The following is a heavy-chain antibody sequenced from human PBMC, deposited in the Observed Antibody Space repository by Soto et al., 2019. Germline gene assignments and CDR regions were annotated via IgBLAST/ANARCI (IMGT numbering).Heavy chain of an antibody. J-gene: IGHJ6*02. V-gene: IGHV1-69*13. Sequence: SVKVSCKASGGTFSNYAISWVRQAPGQGLEWVGGIIPMFGTSNYAQNFQGRVSITADESTSTAYMELSSLRSEDTAVYYCARGVRTGFYGMDVWGQGTTVTV. CDR2: IIPMFGTS. D-gene: IGHD3-10*01. CDR3: ARGVRTGFYGMDV. CDR1: GGTFSNYA.